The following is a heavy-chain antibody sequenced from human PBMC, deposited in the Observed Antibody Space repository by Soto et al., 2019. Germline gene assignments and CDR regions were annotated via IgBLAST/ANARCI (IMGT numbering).Heavy chain of an antibody. D-gene: IGHD2-2*01. CDR3: ANVPIWCGSSRSYTEGFDY. CDR1: GFTFSDYA. Sequence: EVQLLQNGGGLVQPGGSLRLTCAASGFTFSDYAMSWVRQAPGKGLEWASTVSASASNTHYADSVKGRFTISRDNSKNTLFLQMDSLRAEDTALYYCANVPIWCGSSRSYTEGFDYWGQGTLVIVSS. J-gene: IGHJ4*02. CDR2: VSASASNT. V-gene: IGHV3-23*01.